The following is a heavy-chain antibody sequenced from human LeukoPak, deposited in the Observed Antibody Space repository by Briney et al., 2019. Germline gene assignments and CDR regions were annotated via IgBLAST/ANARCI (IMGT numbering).Heavy chain of an antibody. D-gene: IGHD3-22*01. CDR2: IYHGGST. V-gene: IGHV4-38-2*01. Sequence: SETLSLTCGVSGYSISSGYYWGWIRQPPGKGLEWIGSIYHGGSTYYNPSPKSRLTLSVDKSNNQFSLKVTSVTAADTAVYYCARHDSSGYTGIDYRGQGTLVTVSS. CDR1: GYSISSGYY. J-gene: IGHJ4*02. CDR3: ARHDSSGYTGIDY.